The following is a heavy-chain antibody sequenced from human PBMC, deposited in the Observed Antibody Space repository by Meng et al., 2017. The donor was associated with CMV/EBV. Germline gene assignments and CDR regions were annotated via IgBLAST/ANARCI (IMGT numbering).Heavy chain of an antibody. V-gene: IGHV3-30-3*01. CDR1: FTFRNYA. CDR3: AREGEITIIGYPTFTFDY. J-gene: IGHJ4*02. Sequence: FTFRNYAIHWVRQAPGRGLEWVAVVSYDGGITYYTDPVKGRFTISRDNSKNTMYLQMNSLRPEDTAVYYCAREGEITIIGYPTFTFDYWGLGTLVTVSS. CDR2: VSYDGGIT. D-gene: IGHD3-22*01.